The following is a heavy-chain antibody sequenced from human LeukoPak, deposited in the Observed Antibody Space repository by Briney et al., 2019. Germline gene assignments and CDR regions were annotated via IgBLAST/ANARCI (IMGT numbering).Heavy chain of an antibody. CDR3: ARDRANYYGSGSYGGNWFDP. CDR2: IYYSGST. Sequence: SETLSLTCTVSGGSISSYYWSWIRQPPGKGLEWIGYIYYSGSTNYNPSLKSRVTISVDTSKNQFSLKLSSVTAADTAVYYCARDRANYYGSGSYGGNWFDPWGQGTLVTVSS. CDR1: GGSISSYY. V-gene: IGHV4-59*01. D-gene: IGHD3-10*01. J-gene: IGHJ5*02.